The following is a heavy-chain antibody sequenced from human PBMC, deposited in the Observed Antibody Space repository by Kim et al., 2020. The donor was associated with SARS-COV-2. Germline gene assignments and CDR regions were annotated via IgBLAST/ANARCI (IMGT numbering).Heavy chain of an antibody. CDR3: ARTGGEYYGSGSLYYFDY. CDR1: GDSVSSNSAA. V-gene: IGHV6-1*01. CDR2: TYYRSKWYN. J-gene: IGHJ4*02. D-gene: IGHD3-10*01. Sequence: SQTLSLTCAISGDSVSSNSAAWNWIRQSPSRGLEWLGRTYYRSKWYNDYAVSVKSRITINPDTSKNQFSLQLNSVTPEDTAVYYCARTGGEYYGSGSLYYFDYWGQGTLVTVSS.